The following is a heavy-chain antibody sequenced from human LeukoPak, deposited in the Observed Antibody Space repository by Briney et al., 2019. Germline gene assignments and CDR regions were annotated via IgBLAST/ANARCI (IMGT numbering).Heavy chain of an antibody. J-gene: IGHJ4*02. CDR1: GFTFGDYA. V-gene: IGHV3-49*04. CDR2: IRSKAYGGTT. CDR3: TSDFWSGYYWSWY. D-gene: IGHD3-3*01. Sequence: PGRSLRLSCTASGFTFGDYAVSWVRQAPGKGLEWVGFIRSKAYGGTTEYAASVKGRFTISRDDSKSIAYLQMNSLKTEDTAVYYCTSDFWSGYYWSWYWGQGTLVTVSS.